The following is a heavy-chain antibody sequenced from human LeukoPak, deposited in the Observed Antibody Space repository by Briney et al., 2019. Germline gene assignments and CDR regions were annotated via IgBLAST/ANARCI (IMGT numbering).Heavy chain of an antibody. Sequence: GGSLRLSCAASGFTFSSYAMSWVRQAPGKGLEWVSAISGSGGSTYYADSVKGRFTISRDNSKNTLYLQMNSLRAEVTAVYYCAKDGQVSSGWFDYWGQGTLVTVSS. J-gene: IGHJ4*02. CDR3: AKDGQVSSGWFDY. CDR1: GFTFSSYA. CDR2: ISGSGGST. D-gene: IGHD6-19*01. V-gene: IGHV3-23*01.